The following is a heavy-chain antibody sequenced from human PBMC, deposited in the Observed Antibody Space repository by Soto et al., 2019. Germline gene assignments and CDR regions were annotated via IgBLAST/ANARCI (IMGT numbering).Heavy chain of an antibody. CDR3: ARGVRYYYGSGSYPTPFDY. V-gene: IGHV3-13*01. CDR2: IGTAGDT. D-gene: IGHD3-10*01. J-gene: IGHJ4*02. Sequence: EVQLVESGGGLVQPGGSLRLSCAASGFTFSSYDMHWVRQATGKGLEWVSAIGTAGDTYYPGPVKGRFTISRENAKNSLYLQMNSLRAEDTAVYYCARGVRYYYGSGSYPTPFDYWGQGTLGTVSS. CDR1: GFTFSSYD.